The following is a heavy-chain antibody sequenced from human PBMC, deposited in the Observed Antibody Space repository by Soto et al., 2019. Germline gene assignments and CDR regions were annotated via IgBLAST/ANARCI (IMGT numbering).Heavy chain of an antibody. Sequence: SXTLSLTFTVCCGSISTYYWSWIRQPAGKGLEWIGRIHTTENTNYNPSLKGRITMSVDTSNNQFYLKLSSLTAADTAVYYCARALSAAAGLYFDYWGQGTLVTVYS. CDR1: CGSISTYY. CDR3: ARALSAAAGLYFDY. J-gene: IGHJ4*02. D-gene: IGHD6-13*01. V-gene: IGHV4-4*07. CDR2: IHTTENT.